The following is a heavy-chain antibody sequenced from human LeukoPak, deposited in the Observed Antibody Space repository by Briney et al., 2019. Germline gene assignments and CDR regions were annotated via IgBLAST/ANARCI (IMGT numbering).Heavy chain of an antibody. CDR1: AFTFIDHG. CDR2: ISGDGGSR. J-gene: IGHJ3*01. D-gene: IGHD4-17*01. V-gene: IGHV3-43*02. CDR3: ANGVLNYGDYAIDAFDL. Sequence: GGSLRLSCAASAFTFIDHGMHWVRQAPGKGLEWVSLISGDGGSRYYADSVKGRFTISRDNSKNSLYLQMNSQRTEDTALYYCANGVLNYGDYAIDAFDLWGQGTMVTVSS.